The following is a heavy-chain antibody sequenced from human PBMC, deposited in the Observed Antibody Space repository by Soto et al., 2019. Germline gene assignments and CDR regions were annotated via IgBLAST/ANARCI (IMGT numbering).Heavy chain of an antibody. Sequence: SGPTLGNPTQTLTLTCTFSGFSLSTSGMCVSWIRQPPGKALEWLALIDWDDDKYYSTSLKTRLTISKDTSKNQVVLTMTNMDPVDTATYYCARMSRRIRIFGVDYYYYGMDVWGQGTTVTVSS. CDR3: ARMSRRIRIFGVDYYYYGMDV. D-gene: IGHD3-3*01. V-gene: IGHV2-70*01. J-gene: IGHJ6*02. CDR2: IDWDDDK. CDR1: GFSLSTSGMC.